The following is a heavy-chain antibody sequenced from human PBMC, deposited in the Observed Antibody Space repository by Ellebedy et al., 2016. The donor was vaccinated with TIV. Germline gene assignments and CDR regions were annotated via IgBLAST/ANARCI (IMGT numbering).Heavy chain of an antibody. CDR3: ARSPFAQYSSSCLDY. Sequence: GESLKISCAASGFTFSSYAIHWVRQAPGKGLEWVAGISYDGSNKYYADSVKGRFTISRDNSKNTLYLQMNSLRAEDTAVYYCARSPFAQYSSSCLDYWGQGTLVTVSS. V-gene: IGHV3-30-3*01. D-gene: IGHD6-13*01. CDR1: GFTFSSYA. J-gene: IGHJ4*02. CDR2: ISYDGSNK.